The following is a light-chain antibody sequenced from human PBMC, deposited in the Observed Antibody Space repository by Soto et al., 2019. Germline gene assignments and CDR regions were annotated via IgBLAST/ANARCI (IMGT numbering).Light chain of an antibody. V-gene: IGKV3-20*01. Sequence: EIVLTHSPGTLSLSPGERATLSFRASHSVSTSYLAWYQQKPGQAPRLLIYVASSRATGIPDRFSGSGSGTDFTLTISRLEPEDCAVYYCQHDGSSPGFTVGPGTKVYIK. CDR3: QHDGSSPGFT. J-gene: IGKJ3*01. CDR2: VAS. CDR1: HSVSTSY.